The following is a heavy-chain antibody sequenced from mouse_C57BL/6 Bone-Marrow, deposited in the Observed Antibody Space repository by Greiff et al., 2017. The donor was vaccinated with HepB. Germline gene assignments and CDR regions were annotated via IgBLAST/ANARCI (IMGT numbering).Heavy chain of an antibody. CDR2: ISSKSNNSAT. D-gene: IGHD4-1*01. V-gene: IGHV10-1*01. J-gene: IGHJ3*01. Sequence: KGLEWVAGISSKSNNSATYYADSVKDRFTISRDESESMLYLQMNNLKTEDTAMYYCVSLTFAYWGQGTLVTVSA. CDR3: VSLTFAY.